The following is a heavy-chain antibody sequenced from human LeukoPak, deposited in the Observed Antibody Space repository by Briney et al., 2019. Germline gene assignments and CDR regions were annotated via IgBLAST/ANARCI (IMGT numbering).Heavy chain of an antibody. J-gene: IGHJ4*02. D-gene: IGHD6-6*01. V-gene: IGHV3-23*01. CDR1: GFTFSSYG. CDR2: ISGSGDNT. CDR3: AKGLLVLNYFDY. Sequence: PGGSLRLSCAASGFTFSSYGMHWVRQAPGKGLEWVSAISGSGDNTYYADSVKGRFTISRDNSKNRLYLQMNSLRAEDTAVYYCAKGLLVLNYFDYWGQGTLVTVSS.